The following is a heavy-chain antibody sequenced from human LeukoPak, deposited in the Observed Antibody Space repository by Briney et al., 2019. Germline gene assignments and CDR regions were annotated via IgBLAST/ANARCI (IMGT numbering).Heavy chain of an antibody. J-gene: IGHJ4*02. V-gene: IGHV3-9*01. CDR1: GFTFDDYA. CDR2: ISWNSGSI. Sequence: GRSLRLSCAASGFTFDDYAMHWVRQAPGKGLEWVSGISWNSGSIAYADSVKGRFTISRDNAKNSLYLQMNSLRAEDTALYYCAKDFGRSAYDRPFDYWGQGTLVTVSP. D-gene: IGHD5-12*01. CDR3: AKDFGRSAYDRPFDY.